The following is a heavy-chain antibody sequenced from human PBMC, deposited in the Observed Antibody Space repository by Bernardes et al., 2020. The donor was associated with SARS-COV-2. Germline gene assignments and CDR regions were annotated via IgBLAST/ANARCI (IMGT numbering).Heavy chain of an antibody. CDR3: ARGGASSRYFDY. V-gene: IGHV4-59*01. CDR1: GGSITDEY. CDR2: ISYSGTT. D-gene: IGHD6-13*01. Sequence: SETLSLTCTVSGGSITDEYWSWIRQPPGKGLEWIGWISYSGTTNYNSSLKSRVTISVDTSNNQFSLKLASVTAADTAVYYCARGGASSRYFDYWGQGTLVTVSS. J-gene: IGHJ4*02.